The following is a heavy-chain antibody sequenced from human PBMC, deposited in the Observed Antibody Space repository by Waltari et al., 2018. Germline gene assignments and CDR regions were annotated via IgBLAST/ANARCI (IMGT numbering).Heavy chain of an antibody. CDR3: ARLPYNNIYFYYYMDV. D-gene: IGHD3-10*01. CDR2: IYRSGVT. Sequence: QVQLQESGPGLAKASQTLSLTCDVSGGSISNLNFYWSWIRQPAGKGLEWIGRIYRSGVTDYNPSLKSRVTMSVDTSKNQFSLKLSSVTAADTAVYYCARLPYNNIYFYYYMDVWGKGTTVTVSS. V-gene: IGHV4-61*02. CDR1: GGSISNLNFY. J-gene: IGHJ6*03.